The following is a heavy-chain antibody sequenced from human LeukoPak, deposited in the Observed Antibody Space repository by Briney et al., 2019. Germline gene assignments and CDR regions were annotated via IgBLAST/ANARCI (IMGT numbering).Heavy chain of an antibody. CDR2: ISGSGGST. Sequence: AISGSGGSTYYADSVKGRFTISRDNSKNTLYLQMNSLRAEDTAVYYCAKQQIFDYWGQGTLVTVSS. V-gene: IGHV3-23*01. J-gene: IGHJ4*02. CDR3: AKQQIFDY.